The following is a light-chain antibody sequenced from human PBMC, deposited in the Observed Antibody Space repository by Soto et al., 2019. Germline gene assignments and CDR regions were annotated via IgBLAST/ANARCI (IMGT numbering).Light chain of an antibody. CDR3: QQYNNWPPPIT. V-gene: IGKV3-15*01. CDR1: QSVGTN. CDR2: GPS. J-gene: IGKJ5*01. Sequence: EIVMTQSPATLSVSPGERATLSCRASQSVGTNLAWYQQKPGQAPRLLIYGPSTRATDIPARFSASGSGTEFTLTISSLQSEDFVVYYCQQYNNWPPPITFGQGTRLEIK.